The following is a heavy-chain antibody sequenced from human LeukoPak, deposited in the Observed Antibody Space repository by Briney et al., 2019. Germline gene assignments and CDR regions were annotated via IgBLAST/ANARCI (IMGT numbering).Heavy chain of an antibody. J-gene: IGHJ4*02. V-gene: IGHV3-23*01. Sequence: GGSLRLSCVASGFTFSSHWMHWVRQAPGKGLEWVSGISGSGDNTYYADSVKGRFAISRDNSKNTLYVQVNSLGTEDTAAYYCAKGSYYDSSGSFYFDYWGQGTLVTVSS. CDR3: AKGSYYDSSGSFYFDY. D-gene: IGHD3-22*01. CDR2: ISGSGDNT. CDR1: GFTFSSHW.